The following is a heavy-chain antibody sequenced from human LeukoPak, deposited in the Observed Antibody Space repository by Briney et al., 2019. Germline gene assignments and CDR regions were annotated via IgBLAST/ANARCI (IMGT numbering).Heavy chain of an antibody. D-gene: IGHD6-19*01. J-gene: IGHJ4*02. V-gene: IGHV3-53*01. Sequence: GGSLRLSCAASGFTVSSNYMSWVRQAPGKGLEWVSVIYSGGSTYYADSVKGRFIISRDNSKNTLYLQMNSLRAEDTAVYYCARAPPYSSGWKFDYWGQGTLVTVSS. CDR2: IYSGGST. CDR1: GFTVSSNY. CDR3: ARAPPYSSGWKFDY.